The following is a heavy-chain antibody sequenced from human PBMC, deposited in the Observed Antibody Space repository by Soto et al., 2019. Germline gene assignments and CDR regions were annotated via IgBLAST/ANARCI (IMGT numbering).Heavy chain of an antibody. Sequence: QVQVVQSGAEVKKPGASVKVACKASGYSFDTFGMSWVRQAPGQGLEWMGWISIEKGDTNSAQKFQDRVTMTTDTSTSTAYMERRSLTSDDTAVYYCARCYCSVGSCFTCWHFDLWGRGTRVTVSS. CDR2: ISIEKGDT. CDR3: ARCYCSVGSCFTCWHFDL. CDR1: GYSFDTFG. J-gene: IGHJ2*01. D-gene: IGHD2-15*01. V-gene: IGHV1-18*01.